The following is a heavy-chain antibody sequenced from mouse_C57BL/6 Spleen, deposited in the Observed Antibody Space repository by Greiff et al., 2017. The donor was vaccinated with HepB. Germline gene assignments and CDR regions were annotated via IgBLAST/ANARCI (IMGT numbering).Heavy chain of an antibody. CDR1: GYTFTSYW. Sequence: QVQLQQPGAELVRPGSSVKLSCKASGYTFTSYWMHWVKQRPIQGLEWIGNIDPSDSETHYNQKFKDKATLTVDKSSSTAYMQLSSLTSEDSAVYYCARPKTVGGNYDFDYWGQGTTLTVSS. CDR2: IDPSDSET. CDR3: ARPKTVGGNYDFDY. J-gene: IGHJ2*01. V-gene: IGHV1-52*01. D-gene: IGHD2-1*01.